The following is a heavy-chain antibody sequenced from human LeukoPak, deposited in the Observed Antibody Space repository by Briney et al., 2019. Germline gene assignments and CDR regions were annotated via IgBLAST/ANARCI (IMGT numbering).Heavy chain of an antibody. CDR1: GYTFTSYG. V-gene: IGHV1-18*01. D-gene: IGHD3-10*01. Sequence: ASVKVSCKASGYTFTSYGISWVRQAPGQGLEWMGWISAYNGNTNYAQKFQGRVTMTRDTSTSTVYMELSSLRSEDTAVYYCARGRGSYGMDVWGQGTTVTVSS. J-gene: IGHJ6*02. CDR3: ARGRGSYGMDV. CDR2: ISAYNGNT.